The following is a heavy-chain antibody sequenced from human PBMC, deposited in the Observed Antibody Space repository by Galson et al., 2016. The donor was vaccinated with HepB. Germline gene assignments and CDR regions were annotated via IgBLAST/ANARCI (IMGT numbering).Heavy chain of an antibody. D-gene: IGHD3-10*02. CDR2: ISGYIGNT. CDR3: ARGMLGDS. Sequence: SVKVSCKASGYTFDGNGISWVRQAPGQGLEWMGWISGYIGNTNYAQKFQGRVTMTTDTSTSTTYMELRSLRSDDTAMYYCARGMLGDSWGQGTLVTVSS. V-gene: IGHV1-18*01. J-gene: IGHJ4*02. CDR1: GYTFDGNG.